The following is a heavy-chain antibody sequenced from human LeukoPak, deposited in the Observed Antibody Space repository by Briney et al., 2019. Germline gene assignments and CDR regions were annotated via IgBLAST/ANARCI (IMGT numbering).Heavy chain of an antibody. CDR1: GFTFSSYG. CDR3: ARLQGSGSFSSFDY. D-gene: IGHD3-10*01. CDR2: ISSSSSSTM. Sequence: GGSLRLSCAASGFTFSSYGMHWVRQAPGKGLEWVSYISSSSSSTMYYADSVKGRCTISRDNAKNSLSLQMYSLRAEDTAVYYCARLQGSGSFSSFDYWGQGTLVTVSS. J-gene: IGHJ4*02. V-gene: IGHV3-48*01.